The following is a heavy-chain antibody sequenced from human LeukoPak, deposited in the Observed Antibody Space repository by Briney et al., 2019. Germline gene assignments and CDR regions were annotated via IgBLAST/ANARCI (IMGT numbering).Heavy chain of an antibody. CDR2: ISGSGGST. CDR3: AKDDYGDFDY. CDR1: GGSISSGGHY. V-gene: IGHV3-23*01. D-gene: IGHD4-17*01. Sequence: ETLSLTCTASGGSISSGGHYWSWIRQHPGKGLEWVSAISGSGGSTYYADSVKGRFTISRDNSKNTLYLQMNSLRAEDTAVYYCAKDDYGDFDYWGQGTLVTVSS. J-gene: IGHJ4*02.